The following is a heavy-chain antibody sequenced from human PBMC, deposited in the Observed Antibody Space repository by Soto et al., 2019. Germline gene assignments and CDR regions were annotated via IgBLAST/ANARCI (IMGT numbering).Heavy chain of an antibody. CDR2: INPNSGGT. J-gene: IGHJ5*02. CDR1: GYTFTGYY. CDR3: ARDLSRSSSIAARLGYNWFDP. Sequence: ASVKVSCKASGYTFTGYYMHWVRQAPGQGLEWMGWINPNSGGTNYAQKFQGRVTMTRDTSISTAYMELSRLRSDDTAVYYCARDLSRSSSIAARLGYNWFDPWGQGTLVTV. V-gene: IGHV1-2*02. D-gene: IGHD6-6*01.